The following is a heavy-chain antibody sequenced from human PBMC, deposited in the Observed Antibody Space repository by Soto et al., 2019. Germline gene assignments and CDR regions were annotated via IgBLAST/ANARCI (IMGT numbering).Heavy chain of an antibody. CDR2: ISWNSGSI. CDR3: AKDMGYDLSPLGYFDY. D-gene: IGHD5-12*01. Sequence: GGSLRLSCAASGFTFDDYAMHWVRQAPGKGLEWVSGISWNSGSIGYADSVKGRFTISRDNAKNSLYLQMNSLRSEDAALYYCAKDMGYDLSPLGYFDYWGQGTLVTVSS. J-gene: IGHJ4*02. CDR1: GFTFDDYA. V-gene: IGHV3-9*01.